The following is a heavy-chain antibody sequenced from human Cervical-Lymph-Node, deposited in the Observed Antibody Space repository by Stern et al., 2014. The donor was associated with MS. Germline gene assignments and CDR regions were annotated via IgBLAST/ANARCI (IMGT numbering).Heavy chain of an antibody. J-gene: IGHJ4*02. CDR2: IIPILGTA. CDR1: GGAINSFD. Sequence: QLVQSGAEVKKPGSSVKVSCKASGGAINSFDISWVRQAPGQGPEWLGDIIPILGTATFAQKFQGRVSFTADDSTNTAYMELSSLRSDDTAVYYCARHQAGIAGNWGQGTLVIVSS. D-gene: IGHD6-13*01. CDR3: ARHQAGIAGN. V-gene: IGHV1-69*01.